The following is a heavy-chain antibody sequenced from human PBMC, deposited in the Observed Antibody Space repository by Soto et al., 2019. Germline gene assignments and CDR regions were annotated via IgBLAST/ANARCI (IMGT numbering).Heavy chain of an antibody. CDR1: GFTFSSYD. CDR3: AKTTTLDRAFDI. J-gene: IGHJ3*02. D-gene: IGHD4-17*01. Sequence: EVQLLESGGGLVQPGGSLRLSCAASGFTFSSYDMSWVRQAPGKGLECVSGISGSGGSTYYADSVKGRFTISRDNSKNTLYLQMNSLRAEDTAVYHCAKTTTLDRAFDIWGQGTMVTVSS. V-gene: IGHV3-23*01. CDR2: ISGSGGST.